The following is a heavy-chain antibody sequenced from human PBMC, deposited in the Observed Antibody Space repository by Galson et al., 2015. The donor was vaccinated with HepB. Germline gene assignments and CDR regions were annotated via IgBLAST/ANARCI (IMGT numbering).Heavy chain of an antibody. J-gene: IGHJ4*02. Sequence: SLRLSCAASGFTFSSYSMNWVRQAPGKGLEWVSYISSSSSTIYYADSVKGRFTISRDNAKNSLYLQMNSLRDEDTAVYYCARGPRIFYYYDSSGWGSHFDYWGQGTLVTVSS. CDR2: ISSSSSTI. V-gene: IGHV3-48*02. CDR1: GFTFSSYS. D-gene: IGHD3-22*01. CDR3: ARGPRIFYYYDSSGWGSHFDY.